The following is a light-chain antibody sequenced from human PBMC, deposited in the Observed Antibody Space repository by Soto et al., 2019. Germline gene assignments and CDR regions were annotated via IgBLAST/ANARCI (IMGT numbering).Light chain of an antibody. J-gene: IGKJ2*01. Sequence: EIVLTQSPGTLSLSPGERATLSCRASQSVRSNYLAWYQQKPGQAPSLLIYGASTRATGIPDRFSGSGFWTDFTLTITRLEPEDFAVYYGHQYGISPGTFGQGTKLEIK. CDR2: GAS. V-gene: IGKV3-20*01. CDR3: HQYGISPGT. CDR1: QSVRSNY.